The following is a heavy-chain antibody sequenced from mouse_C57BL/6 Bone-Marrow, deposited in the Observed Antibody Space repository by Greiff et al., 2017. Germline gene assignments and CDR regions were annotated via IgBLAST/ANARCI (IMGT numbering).Heavy chain of an antibody. V-gene: IGHV1-69*01. CDR1: GYTFTSYW. J-gene: IGHJ2*01. Sequence: QVQLQQPGAELVMPGASVKLSCKASGYTFTSYWMHWVKQRPGQGLEWIGELDPSDSYTNYNQKFKGKSTLTVDKSSSTAYMQLNSLTSEDSAVYYCARRGSSYYFDYWGQGTTLTVSS. D-gene: IGHD1-1*01. CDR2: LDPSDSYT. CDR3: ARRGSSYYFDY.